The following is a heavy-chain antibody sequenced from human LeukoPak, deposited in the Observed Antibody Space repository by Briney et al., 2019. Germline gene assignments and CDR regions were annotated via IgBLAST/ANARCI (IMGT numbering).Heavy chain of an antibody. CDR3: ARDPSRGAGLFFDY. CDR1: GGSISSGTYY. J-gene: IGHJ4*02. D-gene: IGHD3-22*01. V-gene: IGHV4-39*07. CDR2: IYYSGST. Sequence: SETLSLTCIVSGGSISSGTYYWGWIRQPPGKGLEWIGSIYYSGSTYYNPSLKSRVTISVDTSKNQFYLKLSSVTAADTAVYYCARDPSRGAGLFFDYWGQGTLVTVSS.